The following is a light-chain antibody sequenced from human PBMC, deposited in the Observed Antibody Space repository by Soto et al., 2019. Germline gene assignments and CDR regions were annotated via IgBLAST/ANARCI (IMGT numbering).Light chain of an antibody. V-gene: IGLV2-14*01. CDR1: SSDVGCYNY. Sequence: QSALTQPASVSGSPGQSITISCTGTSSDVGCYNYVSWYQQHPGKAPKLMVYEVSNRPSGVSNRFSGFKSGNTASLTISGLQTEDEADYYCSSYTRSATWVFGGGTKLTVL. CDR2: EVS. J-gene: IGLJ3*02. CDR3: SSYTRSATWV.